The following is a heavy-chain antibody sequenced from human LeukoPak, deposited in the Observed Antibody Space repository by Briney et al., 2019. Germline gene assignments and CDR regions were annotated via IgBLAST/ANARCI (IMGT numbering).Heavy chain of an antibody. D-gene: IGHD2-2*01. CDR1: GFTFSDYY. CDR3: ARDSDSPLTPRGTTCDY. CDR2: ISSSGSTI. V-gene: IGHV3-11*01. J-gene: IGHJ4*02. Sequence: GGSLRLSCAASGFTFSDYYMSWIRQAPGKGLEWVSYISSSGSTIYYADSVKGRFTISRDHAKNSLYLQMNSLRAEDTAVYYCARDSDSPLTPRGTTCDYWGQGTLVTVSS.